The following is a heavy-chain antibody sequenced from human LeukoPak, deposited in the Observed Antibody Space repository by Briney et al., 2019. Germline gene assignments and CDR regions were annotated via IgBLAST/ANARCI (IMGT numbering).Heavy chain of an antibody. Sequence: ASVKVSCTASGYTFTGYYMHWVRQAPGQGLEWMGRINPNSGGTNYAQKFQGRVTMTRDTSISTAYMELSRLRSDDTAVYYCASADRDRYFDFSWGQGTLVTVSS. V-gene: IGHV1-2*06. CDR1: GYTFTGYY. J-gene: IGHJ5*02. D-gene: IGHD3-9*01. CDR2: INPNSGGT. CDR3: ASADRDRYFDFS.